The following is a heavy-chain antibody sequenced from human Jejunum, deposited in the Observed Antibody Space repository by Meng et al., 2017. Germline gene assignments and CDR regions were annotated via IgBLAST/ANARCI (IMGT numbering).Heavy chain of an antibody. CDR3: ARDVGRGSYFDY. CDR2: IYSSGST. CDR1: GGSISSSNLF. D-gene: IGHD1-26*01. J-gene: IGHJ4*02. V-gene: IGHV4-39*07. Sequence: SETLSLTCSVSGGSISSSNLFWGWIRQPPGKGLEWIGSIYSSGSTYYNPSLRSRVTVSVDTSKNQFSLKLTSVTAADTGVYYCARDVGRGSYFDYCGQGTLVTVSS.